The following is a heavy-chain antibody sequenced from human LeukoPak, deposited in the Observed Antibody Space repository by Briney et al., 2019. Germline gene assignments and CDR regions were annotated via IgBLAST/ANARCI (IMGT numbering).Heavy chain of an antibody. J-gene: IGHJ4*01. V-gene: IGHV3-21*01. CDR3: AREMKVSIAVAALDY. D-gene: IGHD6-19*01. CDR2: ISSSSSYI. Sequence: GGSLRLSCAASGFTFSSYSMNWVRQAPGKGLEWVSSISSSSSYIYYADSVKGRFTISRDNAKNSLYLQMNSLRAEDTAVYYCAREMKVSIAVAALDYWGQGTMVTVSS. CDR1: GFTFSSYS.